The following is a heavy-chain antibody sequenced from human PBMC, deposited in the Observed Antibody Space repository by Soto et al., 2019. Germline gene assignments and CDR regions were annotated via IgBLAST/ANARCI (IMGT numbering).Heavy chain of an antibody. V-gene: IGHV1-18*04. J-gene: IGHJ4*02. CDR2: ISAYNGNT. CDR1: GYTFTSYG. D-gene: IGHD3-22*01. CDR3: AREGHDSSGYYYLIDY. Sequence: ASVKVSCKASGYTFTSYGISWVRQAPGQGLEWMGWISAYNGNTNYAQKLQGRVTMTTDTSTSTAYMELRSLRSDDTAVYYCAREGHDSSGYYYLIDYWGQGNMVTVSS.